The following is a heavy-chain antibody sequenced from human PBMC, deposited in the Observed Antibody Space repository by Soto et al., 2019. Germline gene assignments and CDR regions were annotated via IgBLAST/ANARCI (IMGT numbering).Heavy chain of an antibody. J-gene: IGHJ4*02. V-gene: IGHV3-48*03. CDR2: ISSSGSTI. Sequence: EVQLVESGGGLVQPGGSLRLSCAASGFTFSRYEMNWVRQAPGKGLEWVSYISSSGSTIYYADSVKGRFTISRDNAKNSLYLQMNSLRAEDTAVYYCARLTGMGYYFDYWGQGTLVTVSS. CDR1: GFTFSRYE. D-gene: IGHD1-20*01. CDR3: ARLTGMGYYFDY.